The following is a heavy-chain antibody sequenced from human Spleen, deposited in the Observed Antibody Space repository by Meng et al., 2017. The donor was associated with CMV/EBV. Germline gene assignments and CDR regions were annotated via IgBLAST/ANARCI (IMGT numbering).Heavy chain of an antibody. CDR3: ARARSPTHFDY. V-gene: IGHV3-13*01. CDR1: GFTFSSYD. J-gene: IGHJ4*02. Sequence: GGSLRLSCAASGFTFSSYDMHWVRQATGKGLEWVSAIGTAGDTYYPGSVKGRFTISRENAKNSLYLQMNGLRDGDTGLYYCARARSPTHFDYWGQGALVTVSS. CDR2: IGTAGDT.